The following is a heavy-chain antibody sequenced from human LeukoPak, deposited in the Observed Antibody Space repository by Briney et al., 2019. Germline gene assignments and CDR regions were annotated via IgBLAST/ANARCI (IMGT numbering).Heavy chain of an antibody. CDR2: IWHDGSNK. V-gene: IGHV3-33*01. J-gene: IGHJ4*02. CDR1: GFIFSSSG. D-gene: IGHD6-19*01. Sequence: PGGSLRLSCAASGFIFSSSGMHWVRQTPGKGLEWVGIIWHDGSNKYYADSVKGRFTISRDNAKNTVYLQMNSLRVEDTDVYYCARDQGTSGGWPAVGRMGYFDYWGQGTLVTVSS. CDR3: ARDQGTSGGWPAVGRMGYFDY.